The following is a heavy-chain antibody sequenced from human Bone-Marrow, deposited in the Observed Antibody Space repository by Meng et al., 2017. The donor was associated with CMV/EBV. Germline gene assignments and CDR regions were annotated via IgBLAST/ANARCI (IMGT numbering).Heavy chain of an antibody. V-gene: IGHV3-21*01. CDR1: GFTFSSYS. CDR2: ISSSSSYI. J-gene: IGHJ6*01. CDR3: ARVLGYCSSTSCPPSGPPHYYYYGMDV. D-gene: IGHD2-2*01. Sequence: GESLKISCAASGFTFSSYSMNWVRQAPGKGLEWVSSISSSSSYIYYADSVKGRFTISRDNAKNSLYLQMNSLRAEDTAVYYCARVLGYCSSTSCPPSGPPHYYYYGMDVWGQGNTVTGSS.